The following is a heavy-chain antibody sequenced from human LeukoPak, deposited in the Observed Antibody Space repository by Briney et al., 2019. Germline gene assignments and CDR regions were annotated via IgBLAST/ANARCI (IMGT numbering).Heavy chain of an antibody. J-gene: IGHJ4*02. V-gene: IGHV3-21*04. D-gene: IGHD3-22*01. CDR2: ISSSSSYI. CDR3: ARADYYDSSGYFDYRYYFDY. CDR1: GFTFSSYS. Sequence: PGGSLRLSCAASGFTFSSYSMNWVRQAPGKGLEWDSSISSSSSYIYYADSVKGRFTISRDNAKNSLYLQMNSLRAEDTAVYYCARADYYDSSGYFDYRYYFDYWGQGTLVTVSS.